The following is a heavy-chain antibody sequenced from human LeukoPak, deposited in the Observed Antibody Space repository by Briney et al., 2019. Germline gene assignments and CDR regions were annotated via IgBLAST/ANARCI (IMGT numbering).Heavy chain of an antibody. CDR1: GYSLSSNG. D-gene: IGHD4-11*01. Sequence: ASVKVSCKASGYSLSSNGISWARQAPGQGLEWMGWISDYSGNTKYAQNFQDRVTLTTDRSSNTAYMELRSLRSDDTAVYYCAREGATDYYFDPWGQGTLVTVSS. J-gene: IGHJ4*02. V-gene: IGHV1-18*01. CDR3: AREGATDYYFDP. CDR2: ISDYSGNT.